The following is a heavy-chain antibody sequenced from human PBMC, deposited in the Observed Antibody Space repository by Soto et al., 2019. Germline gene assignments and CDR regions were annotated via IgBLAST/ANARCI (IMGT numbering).Heavy chain of an antibody. V-gene: IGHV3-30-3*02. CDR3: ENDDLPVSGVTSPDF. D-gene: IGHD2-21*02. CDR2: IAYDVSNK. J-gene: IGHJ4*02. Sequence: QVQLVESGGGVVQPGRSLRLSCVASGFTFSSYAMHWVRQAPGKGLEWVAVIAYDVSNKYYADSVKGRFTISRDNSKNTLYLHMNSLRAEDTAVYYCENDDLPVSGVTSPDFWGQGTLVTVSS. CDR1: GFTFSSYA.